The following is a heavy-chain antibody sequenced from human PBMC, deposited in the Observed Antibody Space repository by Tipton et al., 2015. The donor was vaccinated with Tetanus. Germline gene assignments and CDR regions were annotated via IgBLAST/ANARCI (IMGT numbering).Heavy chain of an antibody. CDR1: GFTFSGFY. J-gene: IGHJ4*02. CDR2: TNGSGNTI. CDR3: ARGAIQPLDY. Sequence: SLRLSCAGSGFTFSGFYMSWIRQAPGRGLEWVAYTNGSGNTILYSYSVKARFTISRENADNSVYLQMNRLRADDTAMYFCARGAIQPLDYWGQGTLVTVSS. D-gene: IGHD2-2*01. V-gene: IGHV3-11*01.